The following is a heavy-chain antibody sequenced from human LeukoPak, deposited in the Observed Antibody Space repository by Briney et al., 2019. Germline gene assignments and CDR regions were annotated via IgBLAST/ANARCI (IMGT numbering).Heavy chain of an antibody. Sequence: ASVKVSCKASGYTFTGYYMHWVRQAPGQGLEWMGRINPNSGGTNYAQKFQGRVTMTRDTSISTAYMELSRLRSDDTAAYYCARDMVTMVRGVNQLDYWGQGTLVTVSS. CDR2: INPNSGGT. CDR3: ARDMVTMVRGVNQLDY. J-gene: IGHJ4*02. D-gene: IGHD3-10*01. CDR1: GYTFTGYY. V-gene: IGHV1-2*06.